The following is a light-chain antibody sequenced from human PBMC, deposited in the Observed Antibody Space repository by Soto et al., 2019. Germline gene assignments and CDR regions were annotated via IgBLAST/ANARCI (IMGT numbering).Light chain of an antibody. CDR3: KQYHNWPPHT. CDR1: QNVNNK. Sequence: EIVLTQSPGTLSVSPGERASLSCRASQNVNNKVAWYQQTSGLPPRLLLYDAYLRATGVPARFSGRGSGTEYTIPITSLPSEDFATYYCKQYHNWPPHTFGPGTPLEI. J-gene: IGKJ2*01. V-gene: IGKV3-15*01. CDR2: DAY.